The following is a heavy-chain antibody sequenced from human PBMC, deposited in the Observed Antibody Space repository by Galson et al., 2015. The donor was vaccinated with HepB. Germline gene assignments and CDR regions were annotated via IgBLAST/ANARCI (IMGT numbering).Heavy chain of an antibody. CDR3: ARDRGLHYFDP. J-gene: IGHJ4*02. Sequence: SLRLSCAASGFTFANHDMHWVRQAPGKGLEWVAVIWSDGRNKIYPDSVKGRFTISRDNSENTLYLQINNLRAEDTAVYYCARDRGLHYFDPWGQGTLVTVSS. CDR1: GFTFANHD. V-gene: IGHV3-33*01. CDR2: IWSDGRNK. D-gene: IGHD3-10*01.